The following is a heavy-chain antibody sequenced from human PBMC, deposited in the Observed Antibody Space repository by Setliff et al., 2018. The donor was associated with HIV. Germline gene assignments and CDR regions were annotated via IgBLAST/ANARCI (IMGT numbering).Heavy chain of an antibody. V-gene: IGHV4-31*03. CDR1: GGSISSGGYY. Sequence: PSETLSLTCTVSGGSISSGGYYWSWIRQHPGKGLEWIGYIYYSGSTYYNPSLKSRVTISVDTSKNQFSLKLRSVTAADTAVYYCARGAGLYGDYHVYWGQGTLVTV. CDR3: ARGAGLYGDYHVY. D-gene: IGHD4-17*01. CDR2: IYYSGST. J-gene: IGHJ4*02.